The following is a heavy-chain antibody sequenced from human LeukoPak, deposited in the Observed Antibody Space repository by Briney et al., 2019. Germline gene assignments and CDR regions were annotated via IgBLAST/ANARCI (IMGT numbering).Heavy chain of an antibody. V-gene: IGHV4-39*01. CDR1: GGSISSSSYY. J-gene: IGHJ5*02. D-gene: IGHD6-19*01. CDR2: IYYSGST. Sequence: SETLSLTCTVSGGSISSSSYYWGWIRQPPGKGLEWIGSIYYSGSTYYNPSLKSRVTISVDTSKNQFSLKLSSVTAADTAVYYCATRLIYSSGYSWFDPWGQGTLVTVSS. CDR3: ATRLIYSSGYSWFDP.